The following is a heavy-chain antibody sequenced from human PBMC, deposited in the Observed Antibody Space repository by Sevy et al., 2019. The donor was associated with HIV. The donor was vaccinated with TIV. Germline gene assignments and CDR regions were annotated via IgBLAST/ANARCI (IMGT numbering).Heavy chain of an antibody. CDR1: GGSISDSSNC. Sequence: SESLSLTCIVSGGSISDSSNCWGWIRQPPGKGREWTGGGYYDETTDYNPSLKGSVTISVDTPKIHLSLKLRSVTAADTAVYYCAREREWRVRSNDYWGQGILVTVSS. V-gene: IGHV4-39*02. D-gene: IGHD3-3*01. CDR3: AREREWRVRSNDY. J-gene: IGHJ4*02. CDR2: GYYDETT.